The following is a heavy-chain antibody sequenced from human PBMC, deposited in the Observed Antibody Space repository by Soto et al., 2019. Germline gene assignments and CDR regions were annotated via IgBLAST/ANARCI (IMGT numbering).Heavy chain of an antibody. CDR3: AKENLYYYDSSGYYLYYFDY. V-gene: IGHV3-30*18. CDR2: ISYDGSNK. CDR1: GFTFSSYG. J-gene: IGHJ4*02. Sequence: QVQLVESGGGVVQPGRSLRLSCAASGFTFSSYGMHWVRQAPGKGLEWVAVISYDGSNKYYADSVKGRFTISRDNSKNTMYLQMNILRAEDTAVYYCAKENLYYYDSSGYYLYYFDYWGQGTLVTVSS. D-gene: IGHD3-22*01.